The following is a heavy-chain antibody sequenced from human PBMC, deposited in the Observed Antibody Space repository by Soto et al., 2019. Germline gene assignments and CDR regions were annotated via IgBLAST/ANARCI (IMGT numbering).Heavy chain of an antibody. CDR1: VFTFSRYN. CDR2: ISYDGSNK. J-gene: IGHJ5*02. V-gene: IGHV3-30*18. D-gene: IGHD2-8*01. CDR3: AKEQGANWFDP. Sequence: PGGSLRLSCAASVFTFSRYNMHWVRQAPGKGLEWVAVISYDGSNKDYTDSVKGRFSISRDNSKNTLYLQMDSLRAEDTAVYYCAKEQGANWFDPWAQGTLVTVSS.